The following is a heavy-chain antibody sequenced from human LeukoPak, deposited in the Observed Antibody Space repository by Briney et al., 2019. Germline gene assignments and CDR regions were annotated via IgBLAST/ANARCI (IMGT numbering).Heavy chain of an antibody. V-gene: IGHV3-21*01. CDR1: GFTFSDYA. J-gene: IGHJ4*02. Sequence: GGSLRLSCTGSGFTFSDYAMAWVRQAPGKGLEWVSSISSSSSYIYYADSVKGRVTISRDNAKNSLYLQMNSLRAEDTAVYYCARDLGYSSSSGYWGQGTLVTVSS. CDR3: ARDLGYSSSSGY. CDR2: ISSSSSYI. D-gene: IGHD6-13*01.